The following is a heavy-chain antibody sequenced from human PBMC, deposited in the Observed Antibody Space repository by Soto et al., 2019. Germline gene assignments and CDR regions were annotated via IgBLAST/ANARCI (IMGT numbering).Heavy chain of an antibody. CDR1: GFTFSSYG. CDR2: ISYDGSNK. J-gene: IGHJ6*02. CDR3: AKDRGLARDYYYYGMDV. D-gene: IGHD6-19*01. Sequence: QVQLVESGGGVVQPGRSLRLSCAASGFTFSSYGMHWVRQAPGKGLEWVAVISYDGSNKYYADSVKGRFTISRDNSKNPLYLKRNGLGAEDTAVYYCAKDRGLARDYYYYGMDVWGQGTTVTVSS. V-gene: IGHV3-30*18.